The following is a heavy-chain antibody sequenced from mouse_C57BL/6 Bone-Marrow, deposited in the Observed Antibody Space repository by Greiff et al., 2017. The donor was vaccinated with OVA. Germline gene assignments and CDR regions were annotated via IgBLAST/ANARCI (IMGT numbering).Heavy chain of an antibody. J-gene: IGHJ3*01. D-gene: IGHD1-1*01. CDR1: GYTFTDYY. V-gene: IGHV1-77*01. CDR2: IGPGSGST. CDR3: AGGVYSYGSSYGFAY. Sequence: QVQLQQSGAELVKPGASVKISCKASGYTFTDYYINWVKQRPGQGLEWIGKIGPGSGSTYYNEKFKGKATLTADKSSSTAYMQLSSLTSEDSAVYFCAGGVYSYGSSYGFAYWGQGTLVTVSA.